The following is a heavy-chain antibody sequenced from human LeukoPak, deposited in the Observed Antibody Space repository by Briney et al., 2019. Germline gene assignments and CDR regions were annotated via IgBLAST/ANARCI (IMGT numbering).Heavy chain of an antibody. CDR3: ERHILHYDILTGYLGAFDI. D-gene: IGHD3-9*01. J-gene: IGHJ3*02. Sequence: SETLSLTCTVSGGSISSSSYYWGWIRQPPGKGLEWIGSIYYSGSTYYNPSLKSRVTISVDTSKNQFSLKLSSVTAADTAVYYCERHILHYDILTGYLGAFDIWGQGTMVTVSS. V-gene: IGHV4-39*01. CDR2: IYYSGST. CDR1: GGSISSSSYY.